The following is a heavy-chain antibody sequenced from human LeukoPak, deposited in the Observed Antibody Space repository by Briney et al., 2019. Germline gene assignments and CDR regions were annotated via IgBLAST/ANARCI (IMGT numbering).Heavy chain of an antibody. CDR2: INPNSGGT. CDR3: ARVGTDSGYDSDWFDP. J-gene: IGHJ5*02. Sequence: GASVKVSCKASGYTFTGYYMHWVRQAPGQGLEWMGWINPNSGGTNYAQKFQGRVTMTRDMSISTAYMELSRLISDDTAMYYCARVGTDSGYDSDWFDPWGQGTLVTVSS. CDR1: GYTFTGYY. D-gene: IGHD5-12*01. V-gene: IGHV1-2*02.